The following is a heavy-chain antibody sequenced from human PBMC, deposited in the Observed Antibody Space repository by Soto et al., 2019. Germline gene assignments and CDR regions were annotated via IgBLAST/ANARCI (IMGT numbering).Heavy chain of an antibody. CDR2: IIPIFGKA. CDR1: GGTFSRYA. Sequence: QVQLVQSGAEVTKPGSSVTVSCKASGGTFSRYAISWVRQSPGQGLEWKGGIIPIFGKAKYAQKFQGRVTITEDESTSTAYMDLSSRRSEDTDVYYCARSRGRYCTNGVCYTAFDYWGQGTLVTASS. J-gene: IGHJ4*02. CDR3: ARSRGRYCTNGVCYTAFDY. V-gene: IGHV1-69*01. D-gene: IGHD2-8*01.